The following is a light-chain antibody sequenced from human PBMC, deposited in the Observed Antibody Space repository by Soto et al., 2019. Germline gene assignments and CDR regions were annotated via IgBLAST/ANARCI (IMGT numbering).Light chain of an antibody. V-gene: IGLV2-14*01. Sequence: QSALTQPASVSGSLGQSITISCTGSSSDIGVYNYVSWYQQHPGKAPKLMIYEVTNRPSGVSNRFSGSKTSNTASLTISGLQAEDEAEYHCSSYTSSSTLVFGGGTKLTVL. J-gene: IGLJ3*02. CDR2: EVT. CDR1: SSDIGVYNY. CDR3: SSYTSSSTLV.